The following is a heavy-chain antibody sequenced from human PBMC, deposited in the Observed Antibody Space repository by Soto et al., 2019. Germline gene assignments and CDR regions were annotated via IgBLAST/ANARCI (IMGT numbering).Heavy chain of an antibody. Sequence: GASVKVSCKASGYTFTSYGISWVRQAPGQGLEWMGWISAYNGNTNYAQKLQGRVTMTRNTSISTAYMELSSLRSEDTAVYYCARADDSSGPEFDWGQGTLVTVSS. CDR3: ARADDSSGPEFD. CDR1: GYTFTSYG. J-gene: IGHJ4*02. CDR2: ISAYNGNT. D-gene: IGHD3-22*01. V-gene: IGHV1-18*01.